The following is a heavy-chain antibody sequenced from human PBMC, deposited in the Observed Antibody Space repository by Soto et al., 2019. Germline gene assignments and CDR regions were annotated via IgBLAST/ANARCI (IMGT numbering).Heavy chain of an antibody. D-gene: IGHD6-19*01. CDR3: AREQWGFDS. Sequence: QVQLQESGPELVKPSQTLSLTCSVSGGSITTNGHYWTWIRQHPGQGLEWIAYIYYTGNSYLNPSLESRLSISVDTSKSQFSLELRSVTAADTAVYYCAREQWGFDSWGQGTLVTVSS. J-gene: IGHJ4*02. CDR2: IYYTGNS. CDR1: GGSITTNGHY. V-gene: IGHV4-31*03.